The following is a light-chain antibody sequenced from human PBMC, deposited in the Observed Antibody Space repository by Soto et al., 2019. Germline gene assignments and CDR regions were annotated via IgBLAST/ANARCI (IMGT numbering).Light chain of an antibody. Sequence: DIQMTQSPSTLSASVGDRVTITCRASQSSSRWLAWYQQKPGKAPKLLIYDASNLESGVPSRFSGSGSGTEFTLTISSLQPDDFANYYCQQYNSYPYTFGQGTRLEIK. CDR2: DAS. CDR1: QSSSRW. J-gene: IGKJ5*01. V-gene: IGKV1-5*01. CDR3: QQYNSYPYT.